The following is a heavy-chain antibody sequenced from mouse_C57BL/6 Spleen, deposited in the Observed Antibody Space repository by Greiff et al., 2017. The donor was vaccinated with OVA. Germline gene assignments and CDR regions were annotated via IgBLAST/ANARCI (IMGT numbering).Heavy chain of an antibody. J-gene: IGHJ2*01. CDR1: GYTFTDYE. V-gene: IGHV1-15*01. CDR3: TRGRTMRGYFDY. CDR2: IDPETGGT. Sequence: VQLQQSGAELVRPGASVTLSCKASGYTFTDYEMHWVKQTPVHGLEWIGAIDPETGGTAYNQKFKGKAILTADKSSSTAYMELRSLTSEDSAVYYCTRGRTMRGYFDYWGQGTTLTVSS.